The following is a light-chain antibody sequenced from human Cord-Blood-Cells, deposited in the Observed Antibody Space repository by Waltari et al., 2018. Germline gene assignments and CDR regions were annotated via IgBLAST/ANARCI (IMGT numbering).Light chain of an antibody. Sequence: QSALTQPASVSGSPGQSITISCTGTSSDAVGYNYCSSYQQHPPKAPNLMIYDVSKRPSGVSNRFSGSKSGNTASLTISGLQAEDEADYYCSSYTSSSTWVFGGGTKLTVL. J-gene: IGLJ3*02. CDR1: SSDAVGYNY. CDR3: SSYTSSSTWV. CDR2: DVS. V-gene: IGLV2-14*01.